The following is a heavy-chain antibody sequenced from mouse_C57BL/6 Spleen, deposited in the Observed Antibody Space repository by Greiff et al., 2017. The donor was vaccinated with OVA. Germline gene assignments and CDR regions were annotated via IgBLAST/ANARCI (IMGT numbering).Heavy chain of an antibody. CDR2: IDPEDGET. CDR3: ARGRNYGSSYVWFAY. Sequence: EVQLQQSGAELVKPGASVKLSCTASGFNITDYYMHWVKQRTEQGLEWIGRIDPEDGETKYAPKFQGKATITVDTSSNTAYLQLSSLTSEDAAVYYCARGRNYGSSYVWFAYWGQGTLVTVSA. CDR1: GFNITDYY. D-gene: IGHD1-1*01. J-gene: IGHJ3*01. V-gene: IGHV14-2*01.